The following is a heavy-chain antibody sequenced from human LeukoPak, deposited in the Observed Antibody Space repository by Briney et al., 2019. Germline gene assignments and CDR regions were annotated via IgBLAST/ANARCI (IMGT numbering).Heavy chain of an antibody. CDR3: ARDLFSTGYYDSSGYYGGAY. CDR1: GFTFSSYA. J-gene: IGHJ4*02. CDR2: ISYDGSNK. V-gene: IGHV3-30-3*01. D-gene: IGHD3-22*01. Sequence: PGGSLRLSCAASGFTFSSYAMHWVRQAPGKGLERVAVISYDGSNKYYADSVKGRFTISRDNSKNTLYLQMNSLRAEDTAVYYCARDLFSTGYYDSSGYYGGAYWGQGTLVTVSS.